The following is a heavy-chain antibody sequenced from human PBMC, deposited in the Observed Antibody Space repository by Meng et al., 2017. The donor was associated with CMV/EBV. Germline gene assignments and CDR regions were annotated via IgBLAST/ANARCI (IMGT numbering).Heavy chain of an antibody. CDR1: GGSISSSSYY. J-gene: IGHJ4*02. V-gene: IGHV4-39*07. Sequence: SETLSLICTVSGGSISSSSYYWGWIRQPPGKGLEWIGSIYYSGSTYYNPSLKSRVTISVDTSENQFSLKLSSVTAADTAVYYCARALAVAGPYFDYWGQGTLVTVSS. CDR2: IYYSGST. D-gene: IGHD6-19*01. CDR3: ARALAVAGPYFDY.